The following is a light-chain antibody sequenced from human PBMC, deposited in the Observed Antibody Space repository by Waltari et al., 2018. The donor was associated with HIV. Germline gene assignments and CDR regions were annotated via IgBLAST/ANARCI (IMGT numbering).Light chain of an antibody. CDR3: MQGLQIPAIS. Sequence: DIVMTQSPLSLPVLPGEPASISCRSSQGLMHSNGYNSLDWYLQKPGPTPQLLIYLGSNRASGVPDRFSGTGSGTDFTLRISRVEAGDVGVYYCMQGLQIPAISFGQGTRLEIK. CDR2: LGS. J-gene: IGKJ5*01. V-gene: IGKV2-28*01. CDR1: QGLMHSNGYNS.